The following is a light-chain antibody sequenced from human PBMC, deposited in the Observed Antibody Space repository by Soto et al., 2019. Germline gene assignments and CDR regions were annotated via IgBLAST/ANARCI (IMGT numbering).Light chain of an antibody. J-gene: IGKJ1*01. CDR2: GAS. Sequence: IVLKQSPGTLSFSPGERATLSCRASQSVSNNYLAWYQQKPGQAPRLLIYGASNRATGIPDRSSGSGSGTDFTLTISRLEPEDFAVYYCQQYGSSGTFGQGTKVDI. CDR1: QSVSNNY. V-gene: IGKV3-20*01. CDR3: QQYGSSGT.